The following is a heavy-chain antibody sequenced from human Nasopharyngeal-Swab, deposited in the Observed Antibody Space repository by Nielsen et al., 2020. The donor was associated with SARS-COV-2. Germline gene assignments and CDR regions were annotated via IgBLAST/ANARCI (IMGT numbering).Heavy chain of an antibody. D-gene: IGHD3-10*01. Sequence: GESLKISCAASGFTFNNYNFNWVRQDPGKGLVWVSHINTDGSSTSYADSVKGRFTISRDNAKNTLYLQMNSLRAEDTAVYHCAVSGYGGPLDYWGQGTLVTVST. J-gene: IGHJ4*02. V-gene: IGHV3-74*01. CDR3: AVSGYGGPLDY. CDR1: GFTFNNYN. CDR2: INTDGSST.